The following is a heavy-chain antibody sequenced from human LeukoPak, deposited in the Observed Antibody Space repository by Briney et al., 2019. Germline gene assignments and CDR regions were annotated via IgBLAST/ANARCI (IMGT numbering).Heavy chain of an antibody. V-gene: IGHV3-33*01. Sequence: GGSLRLPRAASGFPYRSHDIHWARQAPAKGREGVAVIWYDGSNRYYADSVKGRFTFSRDNSKNTLYLEMNSLRAEDTAVYYCARDAARMYYFDYWGQGTLVTVSS. D-gene: IGHD2-15*01. CDR2: IWYDGSNR. J-gene: IGHJ4*02. CDR1: GFPYRSHD. CDR3: ARDAARMYYFDY.